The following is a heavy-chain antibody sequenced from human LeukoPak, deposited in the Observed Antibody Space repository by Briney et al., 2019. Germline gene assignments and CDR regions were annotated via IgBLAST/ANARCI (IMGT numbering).Heavy chain of an antibody. J-gene: IGHJ4*02. V-gene: IGHV3-11*01. D-gene: IGHD1-7*01. CDR2: ISRSGDTI. CDR3: AGYHWNSGVVY. CDR1: GFTFSDYA. Sequence: GGSLRLPCAASGFTFSDYAMSWIRQAPGQGLEWASYISRSGDTIDYADSVKGRFSISRDNAKNSLYLQMNSLRAEDTAVYYCAGYHWNSGVVYWGQGTLVTVSS.